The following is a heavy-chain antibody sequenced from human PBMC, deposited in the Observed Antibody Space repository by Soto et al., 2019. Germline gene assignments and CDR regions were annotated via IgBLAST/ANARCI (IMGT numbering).Heavy chain of an antibody. CDR2: IWYDGSNK. D-gene: IGHD3-16*01. V-gene: IGHV3-33*01. CDR3: ARDAAEINSYYIDF. J-gene: IGHJ4*02. CDR1: GFTFSSYG. Sequence: GGSLRLSCAASGFTFSSYGMHWVRQAPGKGLEWVAVIWYDGSNKYYADSVKGRFTISRDNSKNTLYLQMNSLRAEDTAVYYCARDAAEINSYYIDFWGQGVLVTVSS.